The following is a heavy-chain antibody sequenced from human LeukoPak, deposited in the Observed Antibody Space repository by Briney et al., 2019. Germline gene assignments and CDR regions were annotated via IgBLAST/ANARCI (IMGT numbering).Heavy chain of an antibody. CDR1: RFTLGNYA. J-gene: IGHJ3*02. V-gene: IGHV3-30*04. D-gene: IGHD3-22*01. CDR3: ARDEYFAISGSDAFDI. Sequence: PGRSLRLSCAASRFTLGNYAMHWVLQAPDKGLEWVAVISDDAKDKYHAESVKGRITISRDNSKNTLYLQMNSLRAEDTALYYCARDEYFAISGSDAFDIWGQGTMATVSS. CDR2: ISDDAKDK.